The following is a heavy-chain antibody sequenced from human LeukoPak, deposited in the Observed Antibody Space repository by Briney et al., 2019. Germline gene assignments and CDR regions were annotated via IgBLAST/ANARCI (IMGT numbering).Heavy chain of an antibody. CDR1: GFTVSSNY. CDR2: IYSGGST. J-gene: IGHJ4*02. CDR3: ARDGLGYCSSTNCYTFDY. V-gene: IGHV3-53*01. D-gene: IGHD2-2*02. Sequence: GGSLRLSCAASGFTVSSNYMSWVRQAPGKGLEWVSVIYSGGSTYYADSVKGRFTISRDNSKNTLYLQMNSLRAEDTAVYYCARDGLGYCSSTNCYTFDYWGQGTLVTVSS.